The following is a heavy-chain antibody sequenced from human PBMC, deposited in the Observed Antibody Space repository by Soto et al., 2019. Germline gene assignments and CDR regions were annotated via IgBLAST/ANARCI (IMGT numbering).Heavy chain of an antibody. CDR2: RYYSEST. J-gene: IGHJ4*02. Sequence: TLSLTCTVSGGSITTGGYYWSWIRQLPGKGLEWIGHRYYSESTYYNPSLKSRVSISLDTSKNQFSLKLSFVTAADTAMYYCARTKCSGGSCYSWSLGYWGQGTPVTVSS. CDR3: ARTKCSGGSCYSWSLGY. D-gene: IGHD2-15*01. V-gene: IGHV4-31*03. CDR1: GGSITTGGYY.